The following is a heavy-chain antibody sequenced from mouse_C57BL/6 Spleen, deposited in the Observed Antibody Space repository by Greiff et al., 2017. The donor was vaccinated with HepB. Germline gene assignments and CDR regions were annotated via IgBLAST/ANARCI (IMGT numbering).Heavy chain of an antibody. CDR1: GFTFSDYY. CDR3: AREDITTVVEAMDY. D-gene: IGHD1-1*01. J-gene: IGHJ4*01. CDR2: INYDGSST. Sequence: EVKLMESEGGLVQPGRSMKLSCTASGFTFSDYYMAWVRQVPEKGLEWVANINYDGSSTYYLDSLKSRFIISRDNAKNILYLQMSSLKSEDTATYYCAREDITTVVEAMDYWGQGTSVTVSS. V-gene: IGHV5-16*01.